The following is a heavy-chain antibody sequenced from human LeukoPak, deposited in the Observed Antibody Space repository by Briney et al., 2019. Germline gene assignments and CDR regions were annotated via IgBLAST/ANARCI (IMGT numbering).Heavy chain of an antibody. D-gene: IGHD6-19*01. V-gene: IGHV3-21*01. J-gene: IGHJ4*02. CDR2: ISSISSQI. Sequence: GGSLRLSCAASGFTFTNYAMNWVRQAPGKGLEWVSSISSISSQIYYADSVKGRSTISRDNAKNSLYLQMNSLRIKDTTVYYCASDQVTSGWSPLDYWGQGTLLTVSS. CDR1: GFTFTNYA. CDR3: ASDQVTSGWSPLDY.